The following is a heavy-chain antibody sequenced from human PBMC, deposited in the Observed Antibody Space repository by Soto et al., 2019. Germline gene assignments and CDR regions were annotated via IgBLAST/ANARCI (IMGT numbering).Heavy chain of an antibody. D-gene: IGHD3-10*01. CDR1: GFTFSNYG. CDR3: AKSGVNAFDI. J-gene: IGHJ3*02. CDR2: IWFYGSNK. V-gene: IGHV3-33*08. Sequence: GGSLRLSCAASGFTFSNYGMHWVRQAPGKGLEWVAVIWFYGSNKYYADSVKGRFTISRDNSKNTLYLQMNSLRAEDTAVHYCAKSGVNAFDIWGQGTMVTVSS.